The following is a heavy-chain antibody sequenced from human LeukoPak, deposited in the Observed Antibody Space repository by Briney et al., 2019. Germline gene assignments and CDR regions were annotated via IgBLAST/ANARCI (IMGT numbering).Heavy chain of an antibody. CDR3: ARDTFQPGLIDD. D-gene: IGHD2-2*01. CDR2: INSGSDDI. J-gene: IGHJ4*02. Sequence: GGSWGLSWATSGFTFGLFAMNGVRQAPGKGLEGVSYINSGSDDIHYAASVKGRFTISRDDARNTLYLQLSSLRAEDTAVYYCARDTFQPGLIDDWGQGTLVTVSS. V-gene: IGHV3-21*05. CDR1: GFTFGLFA.